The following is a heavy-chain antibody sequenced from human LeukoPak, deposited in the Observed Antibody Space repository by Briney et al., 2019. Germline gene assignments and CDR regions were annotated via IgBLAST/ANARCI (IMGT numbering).Heavy chain of an antibody. CDR2: IYYSGST. V-gene: IGHV4-39*07. D-gene: IGHD3-10*01. J-gene: IGHJ6*03. CDR3: ARDSPYYYGSGSATYYMDV. Sequence: SETLSLTCTVSGGSISSSSYYWGWIRQPPGKGLEWIGSIYYSGSTYYNPSLKSRVTISVDTSKNQFSLKLSSVTAADTAVYYCARDSPYYYGSGSATYYMDVWGKGTTVTISS. CDR1: GGSISSSSYY.